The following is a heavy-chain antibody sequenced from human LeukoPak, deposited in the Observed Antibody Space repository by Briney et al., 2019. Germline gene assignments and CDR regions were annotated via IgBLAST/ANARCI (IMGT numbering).Heavy chain of an antibody. J-gene: IGHJ4*02. CDR2: ISGYNGHT. CDR3: ATGYCSSTNCRIDY. D-gene: IGHD2-2*03. CDR1: GYTLTELS. Sequence: ASVKVSCKVSGYTLTELSMHWVRQAPGQGLEWMGWISGYNGHTNYAQKLQGRVTMTTDTSTSTAYMELRSLRSDDTAVYYCATGYCSSTNCRIDYWGQGTLVSVSS. V-gene: IGHV1-18*01.